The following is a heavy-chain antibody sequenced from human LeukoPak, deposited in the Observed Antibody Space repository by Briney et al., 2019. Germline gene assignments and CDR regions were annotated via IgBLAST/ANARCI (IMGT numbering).Heavy chain of an antibody. V-gene: IGHV3-15*01. J-gene: IGHJ4*02. CDR2: IKETTYGGTT. CDR1: GFTFTTAW. Sequence: GGSLRLSCLGSGFTFTTAWMSWVRQAPGKGLGWVGRIKETTYGGTTYYAAPVRGRFTISRDDSKNTLYLQMDNLRVEDTGVYFCSTDGNYWGQGTLVVVS. D-gene: IGHD1-14*01. CDR3: STDGNY.